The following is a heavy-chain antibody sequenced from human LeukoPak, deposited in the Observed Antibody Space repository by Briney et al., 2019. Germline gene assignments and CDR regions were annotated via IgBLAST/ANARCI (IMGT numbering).Heavy chain of an antibody. Sequence: GGSLKLSCVGSGFPFAKYAMTWVRESPGKGLEWFSVISKRGNVTYSAESVKGRFTISRDNYRRHLYWQIDSQRLRDTSISNCKKYRAEANWGQGTLVLVSS. V-gene: IGHV3-23*05. CDR1: GFPFAKYA. D-gene: IGHD1-14*01. J-gene: IGHJ4*02. CDR3: KKYRAEAN. CDR2: ISKRGNVT.